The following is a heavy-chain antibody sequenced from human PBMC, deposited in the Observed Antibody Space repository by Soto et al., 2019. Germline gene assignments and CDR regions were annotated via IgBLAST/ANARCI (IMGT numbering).Heavy chain of an antibody. CDR2: INPKSGGT. Sequence: GASVKVSCKASGYSFTDYHIHWVRQAPGQGREWLGRINPKSGGTSTAQKFQGWVTMTTDTSISTASMELTRLTSDDTAIYYCARGDSTDCSNIVCSVFYNHHTSFCGQGTTDTVSS. CDR1: GYSFTDYH. J-gene: IGHJ6*02. V-gene: IGHV1-2*04. D-gene: IGHD2-8*01. CDR3: ARGDSTDCSNIVCSVFYNHHTSF.